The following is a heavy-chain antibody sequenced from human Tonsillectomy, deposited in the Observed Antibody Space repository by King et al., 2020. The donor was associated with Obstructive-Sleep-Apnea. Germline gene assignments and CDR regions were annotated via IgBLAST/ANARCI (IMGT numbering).Heavy chain of an antibody. D-gene: IGHD2-2*01. Sequence: MQLVQSGGGVVQPGRSLRLSCAASGFTFSSYGMHWVRQAPGKGLEWVAVISYDGSNKYYADSVKGRFTISRDNSKNTLYLQMNSLRAEDTAVYYCAKDKLLISSTSCYYFDYWGQGTLVTVSS. CDR1: GFTFSSYG. CDR3: AKDKLLISSTSCYYFDY. CDR2: ISYDGSNK. J-gene: IGHJ4*02. V-gene: IGHV3-30*18.